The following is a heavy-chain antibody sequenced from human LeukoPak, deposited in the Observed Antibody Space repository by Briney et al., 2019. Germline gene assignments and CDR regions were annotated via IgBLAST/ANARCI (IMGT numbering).Heavy chain of an antibody. Sequence: PGGSLRLSCAASGFTFSGYAMSWVRQAPGKGLEWVSAISGSGGSTYYADSVKGRFTISRDNSKNTLYLQMNSLRAEDTAVYYCPKDALFTDYALDYWGQGTLVTVSS. CDR1: GFTFSGYA. D-gene: IGHD4-17*01. J-gene: IGHJ4*02. CDR3: PKDALFTDYALDY. V-gene: IGHV3-23*01. CDR2: ISGSGGST.